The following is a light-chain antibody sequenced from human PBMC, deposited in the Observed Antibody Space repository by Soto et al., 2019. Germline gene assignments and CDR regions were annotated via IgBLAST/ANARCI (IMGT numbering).Light chain of an antibody. Sequence: EIVMTQSPATLSVSPGERATLSCRASQSVSSNLAWYQQKPGQAPRLLIYDASTRATGIPARFSGSGSGTEFTLTISSLQSEYFAVYDCQHYNSRPPFTFGPGTKVDIK. V-gene: IGKV3-15*01. CDR1: QSVSSN. J-gene: IGKJ3*01. CDR3: QHYNSRPPFT. CDR2: DAS.